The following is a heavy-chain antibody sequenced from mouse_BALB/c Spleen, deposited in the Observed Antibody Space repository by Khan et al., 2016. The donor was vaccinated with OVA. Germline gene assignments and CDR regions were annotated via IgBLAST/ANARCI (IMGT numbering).Heavy chain of an antibody. D-gene: IGHD2-14*01. V-gene: IGHV9-3-1*01. J-gene: IGHJ4*01. CDR3: ARVGYSGAMDY. Sequence: QIQLVQSGPELKKPGETVKISCKASGYTFTNYGMNWVRQAPGKGLKWMGWINTSTGEPTYADDFRGRFAFSLETSASTAYLQLNNLNAEETATEFCARVGYSGAMDYWGQGTSVTVSS. CDR1: GYTFTNYG. CDR2: INTSTGEP.